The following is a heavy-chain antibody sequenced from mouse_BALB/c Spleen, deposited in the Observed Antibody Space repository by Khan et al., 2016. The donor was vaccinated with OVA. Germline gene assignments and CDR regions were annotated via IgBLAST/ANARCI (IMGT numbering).Heavy chain of an antibody. D-gene: IGHD2-12*01. CDR2: IYWDDDK. J-gene: IGHJ4*01. CDR3: ARKFTTYDYAMDY. V-gene: IGHV8-12*01. Sequence: QVTLKESGPEILQPSQTLSLTCSFSGFSLSTSGMGVSWIRQPSGKGLEWLAHIYWDDDKRYTPSLKRRLTISKDTSSKQVFLKITSVDTADTATYYCARKFTTYDYAMDYWGQGTSVTVSS. CDR1: GFSLSTSGMG.